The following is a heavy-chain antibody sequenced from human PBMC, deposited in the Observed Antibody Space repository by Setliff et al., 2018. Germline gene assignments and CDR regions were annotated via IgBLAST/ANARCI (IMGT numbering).Heavy chain of an antibody. J-gene: IGHJ3*01. V-gene: IGHV4-59*11. CDR3: ARCAIGERNAFDV. CDR2: IYYSGNT. D-gene: IGHD1-1*01. CDR1: GGSIDSHY. Sequence: PSETLSLTCSVSGGSIDSHYWSWIRQPPGKGLEWIGSIYYSGNTNYNPSLKSRVTISIDTSKNQFSLKLSSVTAADTAVYHCARCAIGERNAFDVWGQGTMVTVSS.